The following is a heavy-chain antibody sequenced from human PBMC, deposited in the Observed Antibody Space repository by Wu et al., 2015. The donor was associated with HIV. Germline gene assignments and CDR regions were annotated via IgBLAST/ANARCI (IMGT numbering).Heavy chain of an antibody. CDR1: GYRFTTYG. J-gene: IGHJ5*02. V-gene: IGHV1-18*01. D-gene: IGHD3-10*01. Sequence: QIQLVQSGSEVKEPGASVEVSCKASGYRFTTYGISWVRQAPGQGLESMGWISAYTGNIKYVQKFQGRVTMTTETSTSTAYMELRSLRSDDTAVYYCARDGSLSALENWFDPWGQGTLVTVSS. CDR2: ISAYTGNI. CDR3: ARDGSLSALENWFDP.